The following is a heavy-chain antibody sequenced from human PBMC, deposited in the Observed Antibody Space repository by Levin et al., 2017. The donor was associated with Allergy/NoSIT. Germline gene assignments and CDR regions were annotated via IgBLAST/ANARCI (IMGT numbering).Heavy chain of an antibody. CDR2: IYYSGST. D-gene: IGHD3-22*01. J-gene: IGHJ4*02. CDR3: ARDSSGYWSLDY. CDR1: GGSISSGGYY. Sequence: SETLSLTCTVSGGSISSGGYYWSWIRQHPGKGLEWIGYIYYSGSTYYNPSLKSRLTISVDTSKNHFSLKLSSVTAADTAVYYCARDSSGYWSLDYWGQGTLVTVSS. V-gene: IGHV4-31*03.